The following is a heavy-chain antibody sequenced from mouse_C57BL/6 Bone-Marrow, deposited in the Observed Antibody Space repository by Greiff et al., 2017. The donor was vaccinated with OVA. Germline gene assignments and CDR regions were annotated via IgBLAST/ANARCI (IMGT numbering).Heavy chain of an antibody. CDR1: GFTFSDYG. V-gene: IGHV5-17*01. CDR3: AKDYSDY. J-gene: IGHJ2*01. CDR2: ISSGSSTI. Sequence: VQLKESGGGLVKPGGSLKLSCAASGFTFSDYGMHWVRQAPEKGLEWVAYISSGSSTIYYADTVKGRFTISRDNAKNTLFLQMTSLRSEDTAMYYCAKDYSDYWGQGTTLTVSS.